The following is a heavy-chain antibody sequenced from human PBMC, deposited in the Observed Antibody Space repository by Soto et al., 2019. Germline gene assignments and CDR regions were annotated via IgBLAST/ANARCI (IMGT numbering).Heavy chain of an antibody. CDR2: IYYSGST. V-gene: IGHV4-31*03. CDR3: ARNLVDIVATMKNYGMDV. Sequence: SETLSLTCTVSGGSISSGGYYWSWIRQHPGKGLEWIGYIYYSGSTYYNPSLKSRVTISVDTSKNQFSLKLSSVTAADTAVYYCARNLVDIVATMKNYGMDVWGQGTTVTVSS. J-gene: IGHJ6*02. D-gene: IGHD5-12*01. CDR1: GGSISSGGYY.